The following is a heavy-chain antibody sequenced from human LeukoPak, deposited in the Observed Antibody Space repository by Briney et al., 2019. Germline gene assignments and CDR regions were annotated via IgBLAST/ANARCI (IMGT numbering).Heavy chain of an antibody. J-gene: IGHJ4*02. D-gene: IGHD1-26*01. CDR2: INHSGST. CDR3: ASFGRSRVLLRGVEFDY. Sequence: SETLSLTCAVYGGSFSGYYWSWIRQPPGKGLEWIGEINHSGSTNYNPSLKSRVTISVDTSKNQFSLKLSSVTAADTAVYYCASFGRSRVLLRGVEFDYWGQGTLVTVSS. V-gene: IGHV4-34*01. CDR1: GGSFSGYY.